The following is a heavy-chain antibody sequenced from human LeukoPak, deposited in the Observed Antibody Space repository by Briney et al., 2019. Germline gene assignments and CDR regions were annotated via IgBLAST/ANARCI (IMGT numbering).Heavy chain of an antibody. D-gene: IGHD2-21*02. V-gene: IGHV1-8*01. CDR2: MQPYGGNT. CDR3: ARGLPLDH. CDR1: GYTFSIYD. J-gene: IGHJ4*02. Sequence: GASVKVSCKASGYTFSIYDINWVRQAPGQGLEWLACMQPYGGNTDYAQKFQGRLTMTRNSSTNTVYMELSSLTSEDTAVYYCARGLPLDHWGQGTLVTVSS.